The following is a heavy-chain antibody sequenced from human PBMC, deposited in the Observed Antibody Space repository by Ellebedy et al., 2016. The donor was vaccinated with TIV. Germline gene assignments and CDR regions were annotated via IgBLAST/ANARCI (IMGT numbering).Heavy chain of an antibody. Sequence: GESLKISXAASGFTFSSYSMNWVRQAPGKGLEWVSSISSSSSYIYYADSVKGRFTISRDNAKNSLYLQMNSLRAEDTAVYYCARDGYCSGGSCFLLWYFDLWGRGTLVTVSS. CDR1: GFTFSSYS. V-gene: IGHV3-21*01. J-gene: IGHJ2*01. D-gene: IGHD2-15*01. CDR3: ARDGYCSGGSCFLLWYFDL. CDR2: ISSSSSYI.